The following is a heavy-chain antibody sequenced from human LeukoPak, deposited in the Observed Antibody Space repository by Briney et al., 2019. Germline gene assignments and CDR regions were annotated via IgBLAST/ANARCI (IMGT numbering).Heavy chain of an antibody. CDR1: GFTFGSYA. J-gene: IGHJ4*02. V-gene: IGHV3-23*01. D-gene: IGHD6-13*01. CDR3: AMKTPGTHPFDY. Sequence: GGSLRLSWAASGFTFGSYAMNWVRQAPGKGLEWVSASGTVGDTYYADSVRGRFTISRDNSKGTLDLQMTSLRAEDTAVYYCAMKTPGTHPFDYWGPGTLVTVSS. CDR2: SGTVGDT.